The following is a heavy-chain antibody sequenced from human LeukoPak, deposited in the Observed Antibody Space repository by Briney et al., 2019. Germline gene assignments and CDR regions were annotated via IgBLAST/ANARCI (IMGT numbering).Heavy chain of an antibody. Sequence: SETLSLTCTVSGSSISSYYWNWIRQPPGKGLEWIGYIYYRGSTNYNPSLKSRVTISVDTSKNQFSLKLSSVTAADTAVYYCARGEFSSNLGWFDPWGQGTLVTVSS. CDR2: IYYRGST. J-gene: IGHJ5*02. V-gene: IGHV4-59*01. D-gene: IGHD6-6*01. CDR3: ARGEFSSNLGWFDP. CDR1: GSSISSYY.